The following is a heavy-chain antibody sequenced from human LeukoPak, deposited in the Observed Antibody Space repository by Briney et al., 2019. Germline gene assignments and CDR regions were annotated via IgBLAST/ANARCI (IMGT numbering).Heavy chain of an antibody. Sequence: PGRSLRLSCAASGFTFSSYAMHWVRQAPGKGLEWVAVMSYDGSNKYYADSVKGRFTISRDNSKNTLYLQMNSLRAEDTAVYYCARDRDGYGPFDYWGQGTLVTVSS. D-gene: IGHD5-24*01. CDR3: ARDRDGYGPFDY. J-gene: IGHJ4*02. CDR2: MSYDGSNK. V-gene: IGHV3-30*04. CDR1: GFTFSSYA.